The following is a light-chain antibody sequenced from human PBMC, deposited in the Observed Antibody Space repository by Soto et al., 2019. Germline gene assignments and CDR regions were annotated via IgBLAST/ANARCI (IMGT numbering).Light chain of an antibody. CDR2: EVS. V-gene: IGLV2-8*01. CDR3: RSYAGRNSVV. J-gene: IGLJ2*01. CDR1: SSDVGGYNY. Sequence: QSALTQPPSASGSPGQSVTISCTGTSSDVGGYNYVSWYQQHPGKAPKLMIYEVSKRPSGVPDRFSGSKSANTASLPVSGLQAEDEADYYCRSYAGRNSVVFVEGTKVTVL.